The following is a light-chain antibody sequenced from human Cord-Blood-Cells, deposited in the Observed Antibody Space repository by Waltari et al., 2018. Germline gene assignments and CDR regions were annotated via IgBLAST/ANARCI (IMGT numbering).Light chain of an antibody. CDR3: SSYTSSSTLVV. Sequence: QSALTQPASVSGSPGQSITISCTGTSSDVGGYNYVSWYQQHPGKSPKLMIYDVSNRPSGFSNRFSGATSGNTASLTISGLQAEDEADYYCSSYTSSSTLVVFGTGTKVTVL. J-gene: IGLJ1*01. CDR1: SSDVGGYNY. V-gene: IGLV2-14*01. CDR2: DVS.